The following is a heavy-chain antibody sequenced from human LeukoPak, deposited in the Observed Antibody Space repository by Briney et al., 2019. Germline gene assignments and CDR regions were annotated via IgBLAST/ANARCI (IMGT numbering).Heavy chain of an antibody. CDR2: ISANNGDT. J-gene: IGHJ4*02. Sequence: GASVKVSCKASGYTFTSYGIAGVRQAPGQGLQWMGWISANNGDTSYSQKLQGRVTMTTDTSTNTAYMELRSLTSDDTAVYYCARDPPGLTLGSPGDYWGQGTLVIVSS. CDR3: ARDPPGLTLGSPGDY. CDR1: GYTFTSYG. V-gene: IGHV1-18*01. D-gene: IGHD3-16*01.